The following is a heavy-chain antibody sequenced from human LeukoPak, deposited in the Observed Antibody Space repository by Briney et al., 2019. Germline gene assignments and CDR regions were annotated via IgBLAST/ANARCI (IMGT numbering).Heavy chain of an antibody. D-gene: IGHD4-17*01. J-gene: IGHJ6*02. CDR2: INPNSGGT. V-gene: IGHV1-2*02. CDR1: GYTFTGYY. Sequence: ASVKVSCKASGYTFTGYYMHWVRQAPGQGLEWMGWINPNSGGTNYAQKFQGRVTMTRDTSISTAYMELSRLRSDDTAVYYCAAETTVTTYAYYGMDVWGQGTTVTVSS. CDR3: AAETTVTTYAYYGMDV.